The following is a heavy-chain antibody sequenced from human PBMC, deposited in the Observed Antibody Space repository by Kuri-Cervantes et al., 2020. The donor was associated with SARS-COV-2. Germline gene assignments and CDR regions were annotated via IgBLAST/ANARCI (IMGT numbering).Heavy chain of an antibody. CDR3: ARDNMVRGVTDY. CDR2: IYYSGST. CDR1: GGSISSGGYY. V-gene: IGHV4-31*03. Sequence: LRLSCTVSGGSISSGGYYWSWIRQHPGKGLEWIGYIYYSGSTYYNPSLKSRVIISVDKSKNQFSLKLSSVTAADTAVYYCARDNMVRGVTDYWGQGTRVTVSS. J-gene: IGHJ4*02. D-gene: IGHD3-10*01.